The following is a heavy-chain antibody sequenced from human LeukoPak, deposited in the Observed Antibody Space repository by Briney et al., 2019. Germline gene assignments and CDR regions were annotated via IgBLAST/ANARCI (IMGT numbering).Heavy chain of an antibody. CDR1: GGTFSSYA. D-gene: IGHD1-26*01. CDR2: IIPIFGTA. V-gene: IGHV1-69*13. CDR3: ARGRIVGATPDAFGI. Sequence: GASVKVSCKASGGTFSSYAISWVRQAPGQGLEWMGGIIPIFGTANYAQKFQGRVTITADESTSTAYMELSSLRSEDTAVYYCARGRIVGATPDAFGIWGQGTMVTVSS. J-gene: IGHJ3*02.